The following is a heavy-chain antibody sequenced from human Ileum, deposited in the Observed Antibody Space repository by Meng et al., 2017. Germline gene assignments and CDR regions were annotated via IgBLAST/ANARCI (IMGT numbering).Heavy chain of an antibody. V-gene: IGHV4-38-2*01. D-gene: IGHD5-18*01. CDR1: GSSISSGYY. CDR2: LYHSGNT. Sequence: ESLKISCAVSGSSISSGYYWTWFRQPPGQGLEWITSLYHSGNTYYNPSLKSRFTISVDTSRNQFSLKLTSVTAADTAVYYCARGRQYSYGYYYFDYWGQGTLVTVSS. CDR3: ARGRQYSYGYYYFDY. J-gene: IGHJ4*02.